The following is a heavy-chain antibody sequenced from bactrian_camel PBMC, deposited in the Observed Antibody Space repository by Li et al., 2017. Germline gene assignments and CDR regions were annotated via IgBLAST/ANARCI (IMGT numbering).Heavy chain of an antibody. CDR1: GFTFGSND. V-gene: IGHV3-2*01. CDR2: IYSDGSST. J-gene: IGHJ4*01. Sequence: HVQLVESGGGSVAAGGSLRLSCAASGFTFGSNDMSWVRQAPGKGLEWVSSIYSDGSSTHYADSVRARFTISQDNAANTVYLQMNSLKPEDTAIYYCAAAKGLPDLLRGGYLSARSYNYWGRGTQVTVS. D-gene: IGHD3*01. CDR3: AAAKGLPDLLRGGYLSARSYNY.